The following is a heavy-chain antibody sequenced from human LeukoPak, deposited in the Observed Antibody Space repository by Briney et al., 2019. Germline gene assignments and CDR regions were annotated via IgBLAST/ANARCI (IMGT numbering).Heavy chain of an antibody. J-gene: IGHJ5*02. CDR1: GYTFTGYY. Sequence: ASVKVSCKASGYTFTGYYMHWVRQAPGQGLEWMGWINPNSGGTNYAQKFQGRVTMTRDTSISTAYMELSRLRSDDTAVYYCARDRDYVDNWFDPWGQGTLVTVSS. CDR2: INPNSGGT. V-gene: IGHV1-2*02. D-gene: IGHD4-17*01. CDR3: ARDRDYVDNWFDP.